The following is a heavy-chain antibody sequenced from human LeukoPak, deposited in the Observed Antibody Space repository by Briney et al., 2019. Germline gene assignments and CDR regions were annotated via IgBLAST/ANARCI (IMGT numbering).Heavy chain of an antibody. J-gene: IGHJ4*02. CDR1: GFTVSSNY. D-gene: IGHD4-11*01. CDR3: AKENDYQFYFDY. Sequence: PGGSLRLSCAASGFTVSSNYMTWVRQAPGKGLEWVALMSYDGSNEFYADSVKGRFTISRDNSKNTLYLQMNSLRAEDTAVYYCAKENDYQFYFDYWGQGTLVTVSS. V-gene: IGHV3-30*18. CDR2: MSYDGSNE.